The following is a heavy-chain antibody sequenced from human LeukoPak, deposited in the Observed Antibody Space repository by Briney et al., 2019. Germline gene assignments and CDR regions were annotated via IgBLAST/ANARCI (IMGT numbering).Heavy chain of an antibody. Sequence: ASVKVSCKASGYTFTSYDINWVRQATGQGLEWMGWTNPNSGNTGYAQKFQGRVTMTRNTSISTAYLQWSSLKASDTAMYYCARRPPNAAYYFDYWGQGTLVTVSS. V-gene: IGHV1-8*01. CDR3: ARRPPNAAYYFDY. CDR2: TNPNSGNT. J-gene: IGHJ4*02. CDR1: GYTFTSYD. D-gene: IGHD6-13*01.